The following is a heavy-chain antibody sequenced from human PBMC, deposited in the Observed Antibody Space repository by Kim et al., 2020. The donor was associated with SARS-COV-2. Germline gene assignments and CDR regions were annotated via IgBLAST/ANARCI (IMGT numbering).Heavy chain of an antibody. D-gene: IGHD6-6*01. J-gene: IGHJ6*02. CDR2: IWYDGSNK. CDR1: GFTFSSYG. CDR3: AVLYSSSPYYYYGMDV. V-gene: IGHV3-33*01. Sequence: GGSLRLSCAASGFTFSSYGMHWVRQAPGKGLEWVAVIWYDGSNKYYADSVKGRFTISRDNSKNTLYLQMNSLRAEDTALYYCAVLYSSSPYYYYGMDVWGQGTTVTVSS.